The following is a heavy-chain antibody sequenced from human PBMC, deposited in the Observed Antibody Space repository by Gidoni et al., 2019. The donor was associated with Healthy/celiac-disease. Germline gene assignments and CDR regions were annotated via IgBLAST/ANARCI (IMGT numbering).Heavy chain of an antibody. CDR2: IYYSGST. CDR3: ARGGHQWLLYGNWFDP. D-gene: IGHD2-2*02. J-gene: IGHJ5*02. CDR1: GGSISSYY. V-gene: IGHV4-59*01. Sequence: QVQLQESGPGLVKPSETLSLTCTVSGGSISSYYWSWIRQPPGKGLEWIGYIYYSGSTNYNPSLKSRVTISVDTSKNQFSLKLSSVTAADTAVYYCARGGHQWLLYGNWFDPWGQGTLVTVSS.